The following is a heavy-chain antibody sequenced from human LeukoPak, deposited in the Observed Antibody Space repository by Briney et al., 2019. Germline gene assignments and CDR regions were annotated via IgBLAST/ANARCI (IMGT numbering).Heavy chain of an antibody. CDR2: IIPILGIA. Sequence: ASVTVSCKASGYTFTSYGISWVRQAPGQGLEWMGRIIPILGIANYAQKFQGRVTITADKSTSTAYMEPSSLRSEDTAAYYCAYPTHGGDHGFDPWGQGTLVTVSS. J-gene: IGHJ5*02. CDR1: GYTFTSYG. CDR3: AYPTHGGDHGFDP. D-gene: IGHD2-21*02. V-gene: IGHV1-69*04.